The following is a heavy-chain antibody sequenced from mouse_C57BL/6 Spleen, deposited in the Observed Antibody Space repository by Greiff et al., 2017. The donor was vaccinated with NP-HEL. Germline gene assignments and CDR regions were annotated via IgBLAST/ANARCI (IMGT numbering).Heavy chain of an antibody. CDR3: ARYDSNYYYFDY. Sequence: QVHVKQSGAELVKPGASVKISCKASGYAFSSYWMNWVKQRPGKGLEWIGQIYPGDGDTKYNGKFKGKATLTAYKSSSTAYMQLSSLTSEDSAVYFCARYDSNYYYFDYWGQGTTLTVSS. V-gene: IGHV1-80*01. CDR2: IYPGDGDT. J-gene: IGHJ2*01. CDR1: GYAFSSYW. D-gene: IGHD2-5*01.